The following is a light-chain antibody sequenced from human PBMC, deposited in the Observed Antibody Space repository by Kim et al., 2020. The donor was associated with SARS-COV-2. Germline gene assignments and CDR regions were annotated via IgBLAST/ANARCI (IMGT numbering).Light chain of an antibody. CDR1: QSISSS. Sequence: DIQMTQSPSTLSASVGDRVTITCRASQSISSSLAWYQQKLGKAPKFLIYQASNLETGVPSRFSGSGSGTEFTLTISSLQPDDFATYYCQQYNSYSITFGGGTKVDIK. CDR2: QAS. CDR3: QQYNSYSIT. V-gene: IGKV1-5*03. J-gene: IGKJ4*01.